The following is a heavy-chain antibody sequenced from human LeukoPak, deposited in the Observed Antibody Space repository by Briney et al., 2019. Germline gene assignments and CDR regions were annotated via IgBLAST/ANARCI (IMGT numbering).Heavy chain of an antibody. Sequence: PGGSLRLSCAASGFTFSNFAMSWVRQAPGKGLEWVSAILGNGGNTYYVDSLKGRFTISRDNSKNTLYLQMNSLRAEDTAVYYCARGGVILATIPFDYWGQGTLVTVSS. D-gene: IGHD2-2*02. J-gene: IGHJ4*02. CDR2: ILGNGGNT. CDR1: GFTFSNFA. CDR3: ARGGVILATIPFDY. V-gene: IGHV3-23*01.